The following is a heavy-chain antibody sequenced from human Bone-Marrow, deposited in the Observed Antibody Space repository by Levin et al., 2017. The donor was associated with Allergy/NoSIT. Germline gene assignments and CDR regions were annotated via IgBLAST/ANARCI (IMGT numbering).Heavy chain of an antibody. Sequence: LSLTCAASGFSFSSYALTWVRQAPGKGLEWLSTLRGSDGSTYHADSVKRPFTISRDTSKNTLYLQMHNLTAEDTAIYYCAKEKIPLAALDYWGQGTLVAVSS. D-gene: IGHD5-18*01. V-gene: IGHV3-23*01. CDR1: GFSFSSYA. CDR3: AKEKIPLAALDY. CDR2: LRGSDGST. J-gene: IGHJ4*02.